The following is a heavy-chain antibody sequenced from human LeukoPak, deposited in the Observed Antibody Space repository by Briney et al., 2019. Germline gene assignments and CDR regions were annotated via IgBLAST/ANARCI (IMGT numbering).Heavy chain of an antibody. CDR1: GSTFSTYA. CDR2: ISGSGGST. Sequence: GGSLRLSCAASGSTFSTYAMSWVRQAPGKGLEWVSGISGSGGSTYYADSVKGRFTISRDNSQNTLYLQMNSLRGEDTAVYYCAKIPPGSHWVDFDYWGQGTLVTVSS. CDR3: AKIPPGSHWVDFDY. D-gene: IGHD3-10*01. V-gene: IGHV3-23*01. J-gene: IGHJ4*02.